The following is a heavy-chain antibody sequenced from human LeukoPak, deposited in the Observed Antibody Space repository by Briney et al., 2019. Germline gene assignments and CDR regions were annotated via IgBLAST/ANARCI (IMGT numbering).Heavy chain of an antibody. CDR1: GGSFSTYY. J-gene: IGHJ4*02. Sequence: SETLSLTCAVYGGSFSTYYWSWIRQPPGKGLEWLGEINHSGSTNYNPSLKSRVTISVDTSKNQFSLKLSSVTAADTAVYYCARTARRYTNSWYRQYYFDYWGQGTLVTVSS. CDR3: ARTARRYTNSWYRQYYFDY. D-gene: IGHD6-13*01. V-gene: IGHV4-34*01. CDR2: INHSGST.